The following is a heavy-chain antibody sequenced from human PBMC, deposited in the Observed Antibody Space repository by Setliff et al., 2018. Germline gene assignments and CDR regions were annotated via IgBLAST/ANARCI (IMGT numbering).Heavy chain of an antibody. D-gene: IGHD2-21*01. V-gene: IGHV3-NL1*01. CDR3: ARGGDYCGGECYIPPPDSY. Sequence: GSLRLSCTASGFTFSSYGMHWVRQAPGKGLEWVSAISGSGGSTYYADSVRGRFTISRDISKNTLYLQMNSLRPEDTAVYYCARGGDYCGGECYIPPPDSYWGQGTLVTVSS. CDR2: ISGSGGST. J-gene: IGHJ4*02. CDR1: GFTFSSYG.